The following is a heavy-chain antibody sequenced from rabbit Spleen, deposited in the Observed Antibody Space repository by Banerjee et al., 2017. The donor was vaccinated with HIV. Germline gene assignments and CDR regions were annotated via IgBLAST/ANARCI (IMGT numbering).Heavy chain of an antibody. V-gene: IGHV1S45*01. CDR2: INGGTTGTT. J-gene: IGHJ4*01. CDR3: ARRETYGSKFNL. Sequence: QEQLKESGGGLVQPGGSLKLSCKASGFTLSSYYMNWVRQAPGKGLEWIGCINGGTTGTTFYASWAKGRFTISKTSSTTVTLQMTSLTAADTATYFCARRETYGSKFNLWGPGTLVTVS. D-gene: IGHD5-1*01. CDR1: GFTLSSYYM.